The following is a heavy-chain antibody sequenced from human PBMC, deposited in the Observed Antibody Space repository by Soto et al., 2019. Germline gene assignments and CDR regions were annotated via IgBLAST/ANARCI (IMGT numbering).Heavy chain of an antibody. V-gene: IGHV1-8*01. Sequence: ASVKVSCKASGYTFTSYDINWVRQATGQGLEWMGWMNPNSGNTGYAQKLRGRVTMTTDTSTSTAYMELRSLRSDDTAVYYCARGIVGANFDYWGQGTLVTVSS. CDR2: MNPNSGNT. CDR1: GYTFTSYD. CDR3: ARGIVGANFDY. J-gene: IGHJ4*02. D-gene: IGHD1-26*01.